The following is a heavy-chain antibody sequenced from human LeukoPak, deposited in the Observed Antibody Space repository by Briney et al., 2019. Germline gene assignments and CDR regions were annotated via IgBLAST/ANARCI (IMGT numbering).Heavy chain of an antibody. Sequence: GGSLRLSCAASGFTFSSYEMNWVRQAPGKGLEWVSYISSSGSTIYYADSVKGRFTISRDNAKNSLYLQMNSLRAEDTALYYCAKSVSGYRTPFDYWGQGTLVTVSS. J-gene: IGHJ4*02. D-gene: IGHD3-22*01. V-gene: IGHV3-48*03. CDR1: GFTFSSYE. CDR2: ISSSGSTI. CDR3: AKSVSGYRTPFDY.